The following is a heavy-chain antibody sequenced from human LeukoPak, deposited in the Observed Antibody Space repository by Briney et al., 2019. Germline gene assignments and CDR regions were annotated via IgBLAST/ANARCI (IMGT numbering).Heavy chain of an antibody. CDR3: ARDRGGIQVSILDY. V-gene: IGHV1-69*13. J-gene: IGHJ4*02. Sequence: GASVKVSCKASGGTFSSYAISWVRQAPGQGLEWMGGIIPIFGTTNYAQKFQGRVTITADESTSTAYMELSSLRSEDTAVYYCARDRGGIQVSILDYWGQGTLVTVSS. CDR1: GGTFSSYA. D-gene: IGHD5-18*01. CDR2: IIPIFGTT.